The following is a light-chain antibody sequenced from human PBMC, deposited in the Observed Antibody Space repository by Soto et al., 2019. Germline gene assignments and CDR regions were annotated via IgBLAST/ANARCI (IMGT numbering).Light chain of an antibody. CDR3: QQYHTSSIT. Sequence: DIPMTPSPCSPSASVGDRVTNTFPASQTISSWLAWYQQKPGKAPTLLIYDASTLERGVPSRFSGTGSGTEFTLSIDSLQPDDFATYYCQQYHTSSITFGQGTRLEIK. V-gene: IGKV1-5*01. J-gene: IGKJ5*01. CDR1: QTISSW. CDR2: DAS.